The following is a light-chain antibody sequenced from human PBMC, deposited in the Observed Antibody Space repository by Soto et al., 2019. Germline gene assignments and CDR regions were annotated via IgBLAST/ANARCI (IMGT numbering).Light chain of an antibody. J-gene: IGLJ1*01. CDR2: DVN. CDR3: SSYTSTYSLV. CDR1: IDDIGAYDY. V-gene: IGLV2-14*03. Sequence: GQSVTISCTGTIDDIGAYDYVSWYQQRPGSAPQLIIYDVNILPSGTSHRFSGSKSFHTAYLTISGLRSDDEATYHCSSYTSTYSLVFGTGTKVTVL.